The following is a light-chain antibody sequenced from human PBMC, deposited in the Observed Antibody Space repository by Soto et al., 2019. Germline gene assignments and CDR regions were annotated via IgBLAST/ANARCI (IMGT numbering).Light chain of an antibody. CDR2: NTS. CDR3: QQYNDWPLT. Sequence: ILLTQSPGTLSLSPGEGATVSCRVSQSINSKSLVWYQRKFGQAPRLLIYNTSSRATGIPDRFSGSGSGTDFTLSISRLEPEDFALYYCQQYNDWPLTFGQGSKVDI. J-gene: IGKJ1*01. V-gene: IGKV3-20*01. CDR1: QSINSKS.